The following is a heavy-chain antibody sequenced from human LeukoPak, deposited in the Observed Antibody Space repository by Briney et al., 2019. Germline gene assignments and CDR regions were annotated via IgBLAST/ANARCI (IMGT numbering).Heavy chain of an antibody. Sequence: SQTLSLTCTVAGGSISSFYWSWIRQPAGKGLGWIGRIHTSGSTNYQPALKTRVTMSVATSKNQFSLKLSSVTAAETAVYYCARGGYVSSGYYYVGESDAFDIWGQGTMVTVSS. CDR1: GGSISSFY. J-gene: IGHJ3*02. V-gene: IGHV4-4*07. D-gene: IGHD3-22*01. CDR3: ARGGYVSSGYYYVGESDAFDI. CDR2: IHTSGST.